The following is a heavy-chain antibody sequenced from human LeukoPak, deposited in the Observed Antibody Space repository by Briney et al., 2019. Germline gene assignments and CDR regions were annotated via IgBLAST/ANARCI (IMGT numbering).Heavy chain of an antibody. CDR1: GGSFSGYY. D-gene: IGHD1-26*01. CDR2: INHSGST. CDR3: ARGSRPYTTRNYMDV. V-gene: IGHV4-34*01. Sequence: SETLSLTSAVYGGSFSGYYWSSMRQPPRERLWWSGEINHSGSTNYNPSLKSRVTISVDTSKNQFSLKLSSVTAADTAVYYCARGSRPYTTRNYMDVWGKGTTVTVSS. J-gene: IGHJ6*03.